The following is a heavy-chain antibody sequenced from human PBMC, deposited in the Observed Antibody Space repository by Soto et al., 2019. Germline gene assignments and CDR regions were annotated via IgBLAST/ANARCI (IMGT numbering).Heavy chain of an antibody. CDR3: ARNKRERITIFGVASWFDP. CDR1: GFTVSSNY. V-gene: IGHV3-66*01. CDR2: IYSGGST. J-gene: IGHJ5*02. Sequence: GGSLRLSCAASGFTVSSNYMSWVRQAPGKGLEWVSVIYSGGSTYYADSVKGRFTISRDNSENTLYLQMNSLRAEDTAVYYCARNKRERITIFGVASWFDPWGQGTLVTVSS. D-gene: IGHD3-3*01.